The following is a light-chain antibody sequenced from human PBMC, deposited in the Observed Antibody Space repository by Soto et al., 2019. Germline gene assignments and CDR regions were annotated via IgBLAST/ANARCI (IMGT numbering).Light chain of an antibody. CDR3: QNYGSAPLT. Sequence: DIQMTQSPSSLSASVGDRVTITCRASQGISSYLAWYRQKPGKVPEVLMYSASALQSGVPSRFSGSGPGTDFTLTISSLQPEDVATYYCQNYGSAPLTFGGGTKVEIK. V-gene: IGKV1-27*01. J-gene: IGKJ4*01. CDR2: SAS. CDR1: QGISSY.